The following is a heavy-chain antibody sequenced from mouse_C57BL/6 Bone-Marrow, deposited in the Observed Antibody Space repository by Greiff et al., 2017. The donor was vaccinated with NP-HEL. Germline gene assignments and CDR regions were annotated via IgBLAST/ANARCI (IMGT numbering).Heavy chain of an antibody. Sequence: VQLQQSGAELVRPGASVKLSCTASGFNIKDDYMHWVKQRPEQGLEWIGWIDPENGDTEYASQFQGKATITADTSSTTAYLQLSSLTSEDPAVYYFTTRGWFYWYFDVWGTGTTVTVSS. CDR2: IDPENGDT. D-gene: IGHD2-3*01. V-gene: IGHV14-4*01. CDR3: TTRGWFYWYFDV. CDR1: GFNIKDDY. J-gene: IGHJ1*03.